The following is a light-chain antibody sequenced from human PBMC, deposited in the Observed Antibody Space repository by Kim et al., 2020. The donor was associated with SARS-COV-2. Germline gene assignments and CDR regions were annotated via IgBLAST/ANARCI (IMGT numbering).Light chain of an antibody. CDR1: QRLSNRY. CDR3: QQYDDTRT. J-gene: IGKJ1*01. V-gene: IGKV3-20*01. CDR2: GAS. Sequence: TPRERATLTRRASQRLSNRYLAWKQQKPGNAPRLLIDGASSRATGIPERVSGSGAGTDFNVTISRLGPEDYAVYYCQQYDDTRTFGQGTKVDIK.